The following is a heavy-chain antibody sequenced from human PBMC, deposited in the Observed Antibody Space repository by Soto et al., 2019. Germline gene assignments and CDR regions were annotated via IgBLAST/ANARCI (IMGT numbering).Heavy chain of an antibody. D-gene: IGHD5-18*01. J-gene: IGHJ6*02. V-gene: IGHV3-30-3*01. CDR2: ISYDGSDK. Sequence: GGSLRLSCAASGFTFSNYAMHWFRQAPGKGLEWVAVISYDGSDKYNANSVKGRFTISRDNSKNTLYLQMNSLRAEDTAVYYCARDTGPNGYNYYYFGMDVWGQRTTVTVSS. CDR1: GFTFSNYA. CDR3: ARDTGPNGYNYYYFGMDV.